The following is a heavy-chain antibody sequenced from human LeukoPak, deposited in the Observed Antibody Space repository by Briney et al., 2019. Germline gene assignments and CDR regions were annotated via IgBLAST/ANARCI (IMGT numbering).Heavy chain of an antibody. J-gene: IGHJ4*02. CDR3: ATSKRDGYNYFDY. Sequence: GGSLRLSCAASGFTFSSYSMNWVRQAPGKGLEWVSSISSSSSYIYYADSVRGRFTISRDNSKSTLNLQMSSLRAEDTALYYCATSKRDGYNYFDYWGQGALVTVSS. D-gene: IGHD5-24*01. V-gene: IGHV3-21*04. CDR1: GFTFSSYS. CDR2: ISSSSSYI.